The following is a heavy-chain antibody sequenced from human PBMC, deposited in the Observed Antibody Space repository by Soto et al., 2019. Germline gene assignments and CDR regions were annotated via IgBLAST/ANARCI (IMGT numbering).Heavy chain of an antibody. V-gene: IGHV4-39*01. Sequence: QLQLQESGPGLVKPSETLSLTCTVSGVSISSSSYYWGWFRQPPGKGLEWIGTIYYGGSSYSNPSLKSRVTISLDTSKNQFSMTLTSVTAADTAVYYCARHGLYWGQRTLVTVSS. J-gene: IGHJ4*02. CDR1: GVSISSSSYY. CDR2: IYYGGSS. CDR3: ARHGLY.